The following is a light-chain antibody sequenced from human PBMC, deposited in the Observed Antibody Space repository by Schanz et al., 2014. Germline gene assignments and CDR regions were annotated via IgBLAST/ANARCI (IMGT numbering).Light chain of an antibody. V-gene: IGLV2-11*01. CDR1: SSDVGTYDY. CDR2: NVN. CDR3: SSYAGNKYV. J-gene: IGLJ1*01. Sequence: QSALIQPPSVSGSPGQSVTISCTGTSSDVGTYDYVSWYQQHPGTVPKPMIYNVNTQPSGVPDRFSGSKSGNTASMTISGLQAEDKADYYCSSYAGNKYVFGTGTKLTVL.